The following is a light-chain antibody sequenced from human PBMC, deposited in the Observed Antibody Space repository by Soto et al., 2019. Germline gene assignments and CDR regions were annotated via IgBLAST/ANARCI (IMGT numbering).Light chain of an antibody. CDR2: LGS. CDR3: IQALQTPFT. Sequence: DIVMTQSPLSLPVTPGEPASISCRSSQSLLHSSGRYYLDWYLQKPGQSPQLLIYLGSHRASGVVDRXSGSGSGTDFTLTISRVEAEDVGIYYCIQALQTPFTFGGGTRVEIK. V-gene: IGKV2-28*01. CDR1: QSLLHSSGRYY. J-gene: IGKJ4*01.